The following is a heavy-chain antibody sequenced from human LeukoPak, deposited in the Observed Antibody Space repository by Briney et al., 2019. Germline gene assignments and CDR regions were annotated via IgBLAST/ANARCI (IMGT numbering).Heavy chain of an antibody. Sequence: SETLSLTCSVSGNSVSSYYWSWIRQPPGKGLEWVGYGDHFGGAIYNPSLKSRVTISVDTSNNQFSLRLTSVTAADTAVHHCARLSDLYNGTYLLDSWSQGTLVTVSS. CDR1: GNSVSSYY. V-gene: IGHV4-59*08. J-gene: IGHJ4*02. CDR3: ARLSDLYNGTYLLDS. CDR2: GDHFGGA. D-gene: IGHD1-26*01.